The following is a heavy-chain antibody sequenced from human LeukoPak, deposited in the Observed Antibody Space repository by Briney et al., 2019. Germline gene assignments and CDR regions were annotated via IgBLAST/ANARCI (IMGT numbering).Heavy chain of an antibody. CDR3: ARADPNASGYFYRFNWFDP. CDR2: INHSGST. Sequence: MSSETLSLTCAVYGGSFSGYYWSWIRQPPGKGLEWIGEINHSGSTNYNPSLKSRVTISVDTSKNQFSLRLNSVTAADTAVYYCARADPNASGYFYRFNWFDPWGQGTLVTVSS. V-gene: IGHV4-34*01. J-gene: IGHJ5*02. D-gene: IGHD3-10*01. CDR1: GGSFSGYY.